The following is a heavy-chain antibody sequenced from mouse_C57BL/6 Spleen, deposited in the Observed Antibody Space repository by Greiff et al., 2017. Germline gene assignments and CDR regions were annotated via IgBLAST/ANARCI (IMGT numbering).Heavy chain of an antibody. CDR3: ARKEVRDAMDY. D-gene: IGHD2-14*01. Sequence: EVQLQQSGPELVKPGASVKISCKASGYTFTDYYMNWVKQSHGKSLAWIGDINPNNGGTSYNQKFKGKATLTVDQSSSTAYMELRSLTSEDSAVYYCARKEVRDAMDYGGQGTSGTVSS. CDR2: INPNNGGT. V-gene: IGHV1-26*01. CDR1: GYTFTDYY. J-gene: IGHJ4*01.